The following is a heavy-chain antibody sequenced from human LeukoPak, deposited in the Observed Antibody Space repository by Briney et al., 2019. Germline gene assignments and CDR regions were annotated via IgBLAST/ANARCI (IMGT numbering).Heavy chain of an antibody. CDR2: IYPGDSDS. CDR1: GYTFTNYW. D-gene: IGHD6-19*01. V-gene: IGHV5-51*01. J-gene: IGHJ4*02. Sequence: GESLKISCKGSGYTFTNYWIAWVRQMPGKGLEWMGMIYPGDSDSRYSPSFQGQVTFSADKSFSTAYLQWSSLKASDSAMYYCVRESGYSSGWYPYWGQGTLVTVSS. CDR3: VRESGYSSGWYPY.